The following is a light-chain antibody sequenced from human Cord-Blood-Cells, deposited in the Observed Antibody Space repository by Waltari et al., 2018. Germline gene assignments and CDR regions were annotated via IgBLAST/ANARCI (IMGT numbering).Light chain of an antibody. V-gene: IGKV3-11*01. CDR3: QQRSNWPLT. J-gene: IGKJ4*01. Sequence: VFTPSPATLSLSPGERATLSCRASQSVSSYLAWYQQKPGQAPRLLIYDASNRATGIPARFSGSGSGTDFTLTISSLEPEDFAVYYCQQRSNWPLTFGGGTKVEIK. CDR2: DAS. CDR1: QSVSSY.